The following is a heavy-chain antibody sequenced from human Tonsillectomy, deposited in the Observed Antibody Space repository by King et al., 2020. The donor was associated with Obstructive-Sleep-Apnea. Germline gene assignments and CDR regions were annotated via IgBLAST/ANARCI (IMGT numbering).Heavy chain of an antibody. CDR3: ARGIGGLGHSDILTGDASTIDY. V-gene: IGHV1-2*02. J-gene: IGHJ4*02. CDR1: GYTFTDYF. CDR2: INPNSDGT. Sequence: QLVQSGAEVKKPGASVKVSCKSSGYTFTDYFMHWVRQAPGQGLEWMGWINPNSDGTNYALKFQGRVTMTRDTSISTAYMELSRLRSDDTAVYYCARGIGGLGHSDILTGDASTIDYWGQGTLVTVSS. D-gene: IGHD3-9*01.